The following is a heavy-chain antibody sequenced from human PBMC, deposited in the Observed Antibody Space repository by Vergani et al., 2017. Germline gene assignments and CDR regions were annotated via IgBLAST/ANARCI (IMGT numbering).Heavy chain of an antibody. CDR2: IIPIFGTA. Sequence: QVQLVQSGAEVKKPGSSVKVSCKASGGTFSSYAISWVRQAPGQGLEWMGRIIPIFGTANYEQKFQGRVTITVDESTSTAYMELSSLRSEDTAVYYWASWAYYDILTGYLEGLDVWGQGTTVTVSS. V-gene: IGHV1-69*18. D-gene: IGHD3-9*01. J-gene: IGHJ6*02. CDR1: GGTFSSYA. CDR3: ASWAYYDILTGYLEGLDV.